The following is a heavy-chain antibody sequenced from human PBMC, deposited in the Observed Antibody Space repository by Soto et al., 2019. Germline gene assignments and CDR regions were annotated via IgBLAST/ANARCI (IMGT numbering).Heavy chain of an antibody. CDR2: IYPGDSDT. Sequence: PGESLKISCKGSGYSFTSYWIGWVRQMPGKGLEWMGIIYPGDSDTRYSPSFQGQVTISADKSISTAYLQWSSLKASDTAMYYCARSRITIFGVVPLKDYYYYGMDVWGQGTTVTVSS. V-gene: IGHV5-51*01. J-gene: IGHJ6*02. CDR1: GYSFTSYW. D-gene: IGHD3-3*01. CDR3: ARSRITIFGVVPLKDYYYYGMDV.